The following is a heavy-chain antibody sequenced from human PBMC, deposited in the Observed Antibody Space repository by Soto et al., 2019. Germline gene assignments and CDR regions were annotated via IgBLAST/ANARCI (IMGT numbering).Heavy chain of an antibody. CDR3: ARRRKRWLQSGYYFDY. CDR2: MNPNSGNT. J-gene: IGHJ4*02. CDR1: RYTFTSYD. Sequence: GASVKVSCKASRYTFTSYDINWVRQATGQGLEWMGWMNPNSGNTGYAQKFQGRVTMTRNTSISTAYMELSSLRSEDTAVYYCARRRKRWLQSGYYFDYWGQGTLVTVSS. D-gene: IGHD5-12*01. V-gene: IGHV1-8*01.